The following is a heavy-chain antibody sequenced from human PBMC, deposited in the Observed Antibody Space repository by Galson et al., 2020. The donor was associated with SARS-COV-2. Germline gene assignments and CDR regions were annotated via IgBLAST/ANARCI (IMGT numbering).Heavy chain of an antibody. V-gene: IGHV2-5*01. CDR2: IYWNDDK. D-gene: IGHD3-3*01. Sequence: ESGPTLVKPTQTLTLTCTFSGFSLTTSGVGVGWIRQPPGKALEWLALIYWNDDKRYSPSLKSSLTITKDTSKNQVVLTMTNMDPVDTATYFCAHSAPSSLTIFGVVIVKDYFDYWGQGTLVTVSS. CDR1: GFSLTTSGVG. CDR3: AHSAPSSLTIFGVVIVKDYFDY. J-gene: IGHJ4*02.